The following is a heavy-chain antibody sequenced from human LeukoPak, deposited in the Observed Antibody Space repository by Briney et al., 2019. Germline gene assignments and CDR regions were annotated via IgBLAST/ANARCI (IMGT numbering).Heavy chain of an antibody. CDR3: AREGYSYDFWSSEEYYFDY. V-gene: IGHV6-1*01. Sequence: SQTLSLTCAISGDSVSSNSAAWNWTRQSPSRGLEWLGRTYYRSKWYNDYAVSVKSRITINPDTSKNQFSLQLNSVTPEDTAVYYCAREGYSYDFWSSEEYYFDYWGQGTLVTVSS. CDR2: TYYRSKWYN. CDR1: GDSVSSNSAA. J-gene: IGHJ4*02. D-gene: IGHD5-18*01.